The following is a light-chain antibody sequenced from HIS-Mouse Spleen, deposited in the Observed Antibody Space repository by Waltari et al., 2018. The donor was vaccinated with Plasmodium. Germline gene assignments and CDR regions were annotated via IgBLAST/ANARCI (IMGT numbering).Light chain of an antibody. V-gene: IGKV3-15*01. J-gene: IGKJ3*01. CDR2: GAS. CDR1: QSVSSN. CDR3: QQYNNWSFT. Sequence: EIVMTQSPATLSVSPGERATLPCRASQSVSSNLAWYQQKPGQAPRLLIYGASTMATGIPARFSGSGSGTEFTLTISSLQSEDCAVYYCQQYNNWSFTFGPGTKVDIK.